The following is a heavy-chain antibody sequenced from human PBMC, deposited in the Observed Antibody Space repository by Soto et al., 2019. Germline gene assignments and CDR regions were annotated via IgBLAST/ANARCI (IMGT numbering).Heavy chain of an antibody. CDR3: ARVMTLNWFDP. J-gene: IGHJ5*02. CDR1: GFTFSSYA. D-gene: IGHD3-16*01. V-gene: IGHV3-30-3*01. Sequence: QVQLVESGGGVVQPGRSLRLSCAASGFTFSSYAMHWVRQAPGKGLEWVAVISYDGSNKYYADSVKGRFTISRDNSKNTLYLKMNSLRAEDTAVYYCARVMTLNWFDPWGQGTLVTVSS. CDR2: ISYDGSNK.